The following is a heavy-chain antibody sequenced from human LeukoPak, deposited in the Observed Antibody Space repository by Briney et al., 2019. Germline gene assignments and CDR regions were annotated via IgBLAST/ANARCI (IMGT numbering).Heavy chain of an antibody. CDR3: ARVRATTGLDYYYYMDV. CDR1: GFTFSNYS. CDR2: ISSSSSYI. J-gene: IGHJ6*03. Sequence: PGGSLRLSCAASGFTFSNYSMNWVRQAPGKGLEWVSSISSSSSYIYYADSVKGRFTISRDNAKNSLYLQMNSLRAEDTAVYYCARVRATTGLDYYYYMDVWGKGTTVTVSS. V-gene: IGHV3-21*01. D-gene: IGHD1-26*01.